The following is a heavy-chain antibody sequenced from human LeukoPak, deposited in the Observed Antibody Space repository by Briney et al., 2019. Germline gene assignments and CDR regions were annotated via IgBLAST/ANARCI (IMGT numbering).Heavy chain of an antibody. D-gene: IGHD4-11*01. CDR1: GFTFSSYW. CDR2: INTDGSST. Sequence: GGSLRLSCAASGFTFSSYWMHWVRQAPGKGLVWVSRINTDGSSTSYADSVKGRFTISRDNAKNTLYLQMNSLRAEDTAVYYCASDLPSYYSNYVTDYWGQETLVTVSS. J-gene: IGHJ4*02. V-gene: IGHV3-74*01. CDR3: ASDLPSYYSNYVTDY.